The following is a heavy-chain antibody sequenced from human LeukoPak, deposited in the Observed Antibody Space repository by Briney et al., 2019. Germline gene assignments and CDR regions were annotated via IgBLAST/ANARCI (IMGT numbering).Heavy chain of an antibody. CDR3: AKDRGLAVAGLNWFDP. Sequence: RGSLRLSCAASGFTFSSYAMSWVRQAPGKGLEWVSAIGGSGGSTYYEDSVKRRFTISRDNSKNTLYLHMNSLRAEHTAVYYCAKDRGLAVAGLNWFDPWGQGTLVTVSS. CDR1: GFTFSSYA. CDR2: IGGSGGST. V-gene: IGHV3-23*01. J-gene: IGHJ5*02. D-gene: IGHD6-19*01.